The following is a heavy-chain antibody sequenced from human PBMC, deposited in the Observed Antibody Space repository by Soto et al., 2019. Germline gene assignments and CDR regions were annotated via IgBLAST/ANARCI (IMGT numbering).Heavy chain of an antibody. CDR3: TRGPIGRVSDI. V-gene: IGHV4-31*03. Sequence: QVQLQESGPGVVKPSQILSLTCTVPGGSFSSGSYCWSWIRQLPGRGLEWMGNIYDSGSTFYRPSLKTRVNILMDRSKNQFSLELNSVTAADTAVYYCTRGPIGRVSDIWGQGTVVTVSS. CDR2: IYDSGST. CDR1: GGSFSSGSYC. J-gene: IGHJ3*02. D-gene: IGHD3-10*01.